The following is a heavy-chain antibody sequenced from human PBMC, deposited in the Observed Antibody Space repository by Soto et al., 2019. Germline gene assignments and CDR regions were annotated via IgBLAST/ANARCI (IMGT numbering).Heavy chain of an antibody. J-gene: IGHJ4*02. V-gene: IGHV3-11*01. CDR1: VFTFSDYY. CDR2: ISSSGSTI. D-gene: IGHD6-6*01. CDR3: AREDYSSSYPFDY. Sequence: PWGSLRLACAASVFTFSDYYMSWIRQAPGKGLEWVSYISSSGSTIYYADSVKGRFTISRDNAKNSLYLQMNSLRAEDTAVYYCAREDYSSSYPFDYWGQGTLVTVS.